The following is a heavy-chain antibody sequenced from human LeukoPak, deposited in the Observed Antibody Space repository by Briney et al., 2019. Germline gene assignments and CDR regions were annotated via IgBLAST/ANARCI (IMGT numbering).Heavy chain of an antibody. CDR1: GFTVSSNY. V-gene: IGHV3-53*01. D-gene: IGHD4-17*01. CDR2: VYSGGTT. J-gene: IGHJ3*02. CDR3: AREATVSQGAFDI. Sequence: SGGSLRLSCAAPGFTVSSNYMSWVRQAPGKGLEWVSVVYSGGTTYYADSVKGRFTISRESSKKTVYLQMNSLRVEDTAVYYCAREATVSQGAFDIWGQGTMVTVSS.